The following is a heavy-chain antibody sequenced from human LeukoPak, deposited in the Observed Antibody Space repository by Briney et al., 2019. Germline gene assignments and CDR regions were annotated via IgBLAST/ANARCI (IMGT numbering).Heavy chain of an antibody. CDR3: ARGPVRYFDWLPGY. V-gene: IGHV1-8*02. Sequence: ASVKVSCKASGGTFSSYAINWVRQATGQGLEWMGWMNPNSGNTGYAQKFQGRVTMTRNTSISTAYMELSSLRSEDTAVYYCARGPVRYFDWLPGYWGQGTLVTVSS. J-gene: IGHJ4*02. CDR2: MNPNSGNT. D-gene: IGHD3-9*01. CDR1: GGTFSSYA.